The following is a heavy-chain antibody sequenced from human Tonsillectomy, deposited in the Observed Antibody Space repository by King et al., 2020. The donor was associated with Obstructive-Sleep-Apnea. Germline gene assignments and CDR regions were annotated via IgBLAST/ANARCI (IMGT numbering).Heavy chain of an antibody. CDR3: AKDGLLSAAYDSSGYYSEFDY. CDR1: GFTFSSYA. V-gene: IGHV3-23*04. CDR2: ISGSGGST. Sequence: VQLVESGGGLVQPGGSLRLSCAASGFTFSSYAMSWVRQAPGKGLEWVSAISGSGGSTYYADSVKGRFTISRDNSKNTLYLQMNSLRAEDTAVYYCAKDGLLSAAYDSSGYYSEFDYWGQGTLVTVSS. J-gene: IGHJ4*02. D-gene: IGHD3-22*01.